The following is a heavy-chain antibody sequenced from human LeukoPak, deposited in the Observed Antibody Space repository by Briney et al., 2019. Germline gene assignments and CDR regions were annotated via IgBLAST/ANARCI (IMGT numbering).Heavy chain of an antibody. Sequence: SETLSLTCTVSGGSLSGYSWSWIRQPPGRGLEWIGYIYYSETTDYNPSLKSRVTISVDTSKNQFSLKLSSVTAADTAVYYCARQGGDRSWDYYYGMDVWGQGTTVTVSS. V-gene: IGHV4-59*01. CDR2: IYYSETT. CDR1: GGSLSGYS. J-gene: IGHJ6*02. CDR3: ARQGGDRSWDYYYGMDV. D-gene: IGHD6-13*01.